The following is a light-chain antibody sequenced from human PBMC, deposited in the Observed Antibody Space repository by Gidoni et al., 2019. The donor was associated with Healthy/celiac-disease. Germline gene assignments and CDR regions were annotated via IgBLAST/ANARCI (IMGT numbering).Light chain of an antibody. Sequence: SYELTQPPSVSVSPGQTARITCSGDALPKQYAYWYQQKPGQAPVLVINKDSERPSVIPERFSGSSAGTTVTLTISGVPAEDEADYYCPSADISGTWVFGGGTKLTVL. J-gene: IGLJ3*02. CDR2: KDS. CDR3: PSADISGTWV. CDR1: ALPKQY. V-gene: IGLV3-25*03.